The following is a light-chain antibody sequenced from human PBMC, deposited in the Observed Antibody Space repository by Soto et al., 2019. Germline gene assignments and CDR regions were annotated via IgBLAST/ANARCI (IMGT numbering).Light chain of an antibody. CDR2: DAS. CDR1: QSVSSNY. Sequence: EIVLTQSPGTLSLSPGERATLSCRASQSVSSNYLAWYQQRPGQAPRLLIYDASSRATGIPDRFSGSGSGTYFTLNINRLEPEDSAVYYCQQYQTSPRAFGQGTKVEIK. V-gene: IGKV3-20*01. J-gene: IGKJ1*01. CDR3: QQYQTSPRA.